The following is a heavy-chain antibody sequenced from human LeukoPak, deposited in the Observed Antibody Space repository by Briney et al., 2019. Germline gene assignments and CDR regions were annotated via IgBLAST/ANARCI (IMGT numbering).Heavy chain of an antibody. V-gene: IGHV3-7*01. CDR3: ARQLRGVIVVVITAMDHPFDI. J-gene: IGHJ3*02. CDR2: INQDGSEK. Sequence: GGSLRLSCAASEFTFSRYWMSWVRQAPGKGLEWVANINQDGSEKYYVGSVQGRFTISRDNAKNSLYLQMYSLRAEDTAVYYCARQLRGVIVVVITAMDHPFDIWGQGTMVTVSS. CDR1: EFTFSRYW. D-gene: IGHD3-22*01.